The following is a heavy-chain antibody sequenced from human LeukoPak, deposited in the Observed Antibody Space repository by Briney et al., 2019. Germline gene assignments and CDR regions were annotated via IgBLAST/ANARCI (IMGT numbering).Heavy chain of an antibody. D-gene: IGHD6-19*01. CDR2: TYYSGST. Sequence: PSETLSLTCTVSGGSISSYYWSWIRQPPGKGLEWIGNTYYSGSTNYNPSLKSRATMSVDTSKSQFSLKLSSVTAADTAVYYCARYRIAVGGTGVYYSYYYMDVWGKGTTVTVSS. V-gene: IGHV4-59*01. J-gene: IGHJ6*03. CDR1: GGSISSYY. CDR3: ARYRIAVGGTGVYYSYYYMDV.